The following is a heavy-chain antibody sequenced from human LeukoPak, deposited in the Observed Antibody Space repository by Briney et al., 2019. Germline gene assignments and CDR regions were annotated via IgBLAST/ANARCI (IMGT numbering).Heavy chain of an antibody. CDR3: ARGFHPPSGTGFDP. V-gene: IGHV1-2*02. CDR2: INPNSGGT. J-gene: IGHJ5*02. CDR1: GYTFTGYY. Sequence: ASVKVSCKASGYTFTGYYIHWVRQAPGQGLEWMGWINPNSGGTNYAQKFQGRVTMARDTSISTAYMELSRLRSDDTAVYYCARGFHPPSGTGFDPWGQGTLVTVSS. D-gene: IGHD3-10*01.